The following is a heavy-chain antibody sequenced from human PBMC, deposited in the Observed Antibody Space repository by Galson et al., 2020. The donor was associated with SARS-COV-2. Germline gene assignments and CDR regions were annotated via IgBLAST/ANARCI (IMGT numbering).Heavy chain of an antibody. CDR2: INPKTGDT. D-gene: IGHD3-22*01. CDR1: GYTFSDYY. J-gene: IGHJ4*02. V-gene: IGHV1-2*02. CDR3: ARGVVYLDTSDPLTFPSTF. Sequence: ASVKVSCKASGYTFSDYYIHWVRQAPGQGLEWMGWINPKTGDTKYARKFQGRVTMTRDTSIDSAYMELSRLESDDSSVYHCARGVVYLDTSDPLTFPSTFWGQGTLVTVSS.